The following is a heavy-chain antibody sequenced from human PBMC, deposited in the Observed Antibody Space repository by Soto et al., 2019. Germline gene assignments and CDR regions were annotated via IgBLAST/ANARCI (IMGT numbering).Heavy chain of an antibody. D-gene: IGHD4-17*01. Sequence: SETLSLTCAVSGGSISGSNWWSWVRQPPGKGLEWIGEIYHSGSTNYNPSLKSRVTISVDKSKNQFSLKLSSVTAADTAVYYCARFMTTVTNLAFDIWGQGTMVTVSS. CDR2: IYHSGST. CDR1: GGSISGSNW. V-gene: IGHV4-4*02. J-gene: IGHJ3*02. CDR3: ARFMTTVTNLAFDI.